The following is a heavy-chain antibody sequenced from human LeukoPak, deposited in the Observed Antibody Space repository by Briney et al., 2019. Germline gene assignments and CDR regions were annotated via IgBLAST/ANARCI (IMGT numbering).Heavy chain of an antibody. CDR2: IYYSGST. CDR1: GGSISSYY. D-gene: IGHD6-6*01. V-gene: IGHV4-59*01. J-gene: IGHJ4*02. CDR3: ARFGGNSSSSGQVFDY. Sequence: SSETLPLTCTVSGGSISSYYWSWIRQPPGKGLEWIGYIYYSGSTNYNPSLKSRVTISVDTSKNQFSLKLSSVTAADTAVYYCARFGGNSSSSGQVFDYWGQGTLVTVSS.